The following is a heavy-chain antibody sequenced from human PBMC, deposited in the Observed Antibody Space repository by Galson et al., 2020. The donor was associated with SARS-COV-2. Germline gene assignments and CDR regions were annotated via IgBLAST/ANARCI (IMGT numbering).Heavy chain of an antibody. J-gene: IGHJ4*02. CDR3: ARGGLFGIDY. D-gene: IGHD3-16*01. CDR1: GGSISSYY. CDR2: IYYSGST. V-gene: IGHV4-59*13. Sequence: SETLSLTCTVSGGSISSYYWSWIRQPPGKGLEWIGYIYYSGSTNYNPSLKSRVTISVDTSKNQFSLKLSSVTAADTAVYYCARGGLFGIDYWGQGTLVTVSS.